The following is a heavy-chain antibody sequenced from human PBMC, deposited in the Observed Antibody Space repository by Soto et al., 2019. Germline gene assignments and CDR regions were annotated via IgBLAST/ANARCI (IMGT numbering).Heavy chain of an antibody. J-gene: IGHJ4*02. V-gene: IGHV3-23*01. CDR1: GFTVNNHA. Sequence: GGSLRLCCAACGFTVNNHAMAWVCQAPGKGLEWVSAMSGGVSTYYADSVKGRFTISRDNAKNSLYLQMNSLRAEDTAVYYCARESKGIAVLEYWGQGTLVTVSS. CDR3: ARESKGIAVLEY. D-gene: IGHD6-19*01. CDR2: MSGGVST.